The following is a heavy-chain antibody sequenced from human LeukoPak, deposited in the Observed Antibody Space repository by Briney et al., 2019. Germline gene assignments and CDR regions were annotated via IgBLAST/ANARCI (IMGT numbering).Heavy chain of an antibody. Sequence: PSGTLSLTCTVSGGSISSSSYYWGWIRQPPGKGLEWIGEINHSGSTNYNPSLKSRVTTSVDTSKNQFSLKLSSVTAADAAVYYCARVGGARGYFDWLSLGYYLDYCGQRTLVSVSS. D-gene: IGHD3-9*01. CDR2: INHSGST. CDR1: GGSISSSSYY. CDR3: ARVGGARGYFDWLSLGYYLDY. V-gene: IGHV4-39*07. J-gene: IGHJ4*02.